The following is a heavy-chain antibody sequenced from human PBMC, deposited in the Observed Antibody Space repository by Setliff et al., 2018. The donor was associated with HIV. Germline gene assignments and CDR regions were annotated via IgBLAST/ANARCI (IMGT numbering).Heavy chain of an antibody. V-gene: IGHV4-59*08. J-gene: IGHJ6*04. CDR2: IYYSGST. Sequence: SETLSLTCTVSGGSISSHYWSWIRQPPGKGLEWIGSIYYSGSTNYNPSLKSRVTISVDTSKNQFSLKLSSVTAADTAVYYCARAIFGVVIMNGMDVWGKGTTVTVSS. CDR3: ARAIFGVVIMNGMDV. CDR1: GGSISSHY. D-gene: IGHD3-3*01.